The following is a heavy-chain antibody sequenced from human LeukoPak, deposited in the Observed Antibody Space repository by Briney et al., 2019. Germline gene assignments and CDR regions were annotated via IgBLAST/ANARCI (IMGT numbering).Heavy chain of an antibody. D-gene: IGHD4-23*01. J-gene: IGHJ2*01. Sequence: SETLSLTCSVSGASISSGSNYWGWIRQPPGKTLEWIGSIYSSGSTYYNPSLKSRVIVIIDTPKNHFSLTLSSVTAADTAVYYCARTATSTVVTRLFTGWFDLWGRGTLVTVSS. CDR1: GASISSGSNY. CDR2: IYSSGST. CDR3: ARTATSTVVTRLFTGWFDL. V-gene: IGHV4-39*07.